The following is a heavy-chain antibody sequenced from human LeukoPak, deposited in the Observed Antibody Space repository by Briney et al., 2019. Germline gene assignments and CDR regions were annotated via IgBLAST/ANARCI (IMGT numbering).Heavy chain of an antibody. Sequence: SETLSLTCTVSGGSISSGGYYWSWIRQHPGKGLEWIGYIYYSGSTYYNPSLKSRVTISVDTSKNQFSLKLSSVIAADTAVYYCARGNDYGDQYWGQGTLVTVSS. V-gene: IGHV4-31*03. D-gene: IGHD4-17*01. CDR2: IYYSGST. J-gene: IGHJ4*02. CDR3: ARGNDYGDQY. CDR1: GGSISSGGYY.